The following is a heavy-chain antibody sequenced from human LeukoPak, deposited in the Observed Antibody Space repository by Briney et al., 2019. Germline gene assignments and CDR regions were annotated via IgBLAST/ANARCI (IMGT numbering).Heavy chain of an antibody. V-gene: IGHV4-59*01. D-gene: IGHD3-10*01. CDR2: IYYSGGT. CDR3: ARDSGGFDY. Sequence: SETLSLTCTVSGGSISNYYWSWIRQPPGKGLEWIGYIYYSGGTNYNPSLKSRVTISVDTSKNQFSLKLSSVTAADTAVYYCARDSGGFDYWGQGTLVTVSS. CDR1: GGSISNYY. J-gene: IGHJ4*02.